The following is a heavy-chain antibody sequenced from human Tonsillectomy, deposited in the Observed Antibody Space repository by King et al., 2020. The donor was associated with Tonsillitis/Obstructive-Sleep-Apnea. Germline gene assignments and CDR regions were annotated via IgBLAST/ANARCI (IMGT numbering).Heavy chain of an antibody. CDR1: GFTFSSYW. V-gene: IGHV3-7*03. CDR2: IKQDGSAK. CDR3: VREPHIAVSSQGIV. J-gene: IGHJ4*02. Sequence: VQLVESGGGLVQPGGSLRLSCAASGFTFSSYWMSWVRQAPGKGLEWVANIKQDGSAKYYMDSVKGRFSISRDNAENSLYLQMNSLRAEDTAVYYCVREPHIAVSSQGIVWGQGTLVTVSS. D-gene: IGHD6-19*01.